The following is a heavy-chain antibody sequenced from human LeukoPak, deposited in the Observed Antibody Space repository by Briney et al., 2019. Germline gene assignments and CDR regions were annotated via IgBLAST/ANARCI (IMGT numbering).Heavy chain of an antibody. CDR2: IYPGDSDT. CDR1: GYNFSNYW. D-gene: IGHD1-26*01. J-gene: IGHJ4*02. V-gene: IGHV5-51*01. Sequence: GESLKISCQSSGYNFSNYWIGWVRQMPGKGLERMGVIYPGDSDTRYRSSFQGQVTISADRSIYTAYLQWRTLKASDSAIYYCARRMGAKGAFNYWGQGTLVTVSS. CDR3: ARRMGAKGAFNY.